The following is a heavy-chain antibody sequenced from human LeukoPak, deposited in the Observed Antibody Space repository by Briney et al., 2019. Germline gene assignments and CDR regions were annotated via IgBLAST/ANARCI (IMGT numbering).Heavy chain of an antibody. CDR3: ASHVDTAMVVYFDY. V-gene: IGHV4-34*01. D-gene: IGHD5-18*01. CDR2: INHSGST. J-gene: IGHJ4*02. Sequence: SETLSLTCAVYGGSFCGYYWSWIRQPPGKGLEWIGEINHSGSTNYNPSLKSRVTISVDTSKNQFSLKLSSVTAADTAVYYCASHVDTAMVVYFDYWGQGTLVTVSS. CDR1: GGSFCGYY.